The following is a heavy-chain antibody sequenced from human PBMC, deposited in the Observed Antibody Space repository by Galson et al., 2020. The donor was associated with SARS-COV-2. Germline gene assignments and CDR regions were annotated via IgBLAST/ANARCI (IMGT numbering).Heavy chain of an antibody. CDR3: ARDRGDCSGGSCYHTFWLY. J-gene: IGHJ4*02. D-gene: IGHD2-15*01. CDR2: ISYDGSNK. CDR1: GFTFSSYA. Sequence: GESLKISCAASGFTFSSYAMHWVRQAPGKGLEWVAVISYDGSNKYYADSVKGRFTISRDNSKNTLYLQMNSLRAEDTAVYYCARDRGDCSGGSCYHTFWLYWGQGTLVTVSS. V-gene: IGHV3-30-3*01.